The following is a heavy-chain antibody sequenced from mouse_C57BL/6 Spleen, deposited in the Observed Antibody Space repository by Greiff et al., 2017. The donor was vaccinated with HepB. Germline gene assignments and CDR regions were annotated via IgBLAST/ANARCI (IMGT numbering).Heavy chain of an antibody. Sequence: QVQLQQSGPELVKPGASVKISCKASGYSFTSYYIHWVKQRPGQGLEWIGWIYPGSGNTKYNEKFKGKATLTADTSSSTAYMQLSSLTSEDSAFYYCARGEGNPGAMDYWGQGTSVTVSS. CDR1: GYSFTSYY. J-gene: IGHJ4*01. CDR2: IYPGSGNT. D-gene: IGHD2-1*01. V-gene: IGHV1-66*01. CDR3: ARGEGNPGAMDY.